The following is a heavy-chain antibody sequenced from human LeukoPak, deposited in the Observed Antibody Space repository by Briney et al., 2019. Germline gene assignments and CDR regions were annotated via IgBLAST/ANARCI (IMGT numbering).Heavy chain of an antibody. D-gene: IGHD6-13*01. CDR3: ARDPLIAAGGVNWFDP. CDR1: GISFSSHG. V-gene: IGHV3-20*04. CDR2: ISWNGGRT. Sequence: PGGSLRLSCAASGISFSSHGMHWVRQAPGKGLEWVSGISWNGGRTGYADSVKGRFTISRDNAKNSLYLQMSSLGAEDTAFYYCARDPLIAAGGVNWFDPWGQGTPVTVSP. J-gene: IGHJ5*02.